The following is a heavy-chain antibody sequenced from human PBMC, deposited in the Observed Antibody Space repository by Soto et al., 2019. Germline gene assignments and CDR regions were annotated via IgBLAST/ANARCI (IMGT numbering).Heavy chain of an antibody. V-gene: IGHV3-21*01. CDR2: ISSSSSYI. Sequence: EVQLVESGGGLVKPGGSLRLSCAASGFTFSSYSMNWVRQAPGKGLEWVSSISSSSSYIYYADSVKGRFTISRDNAKNSLYLQMNSLRAEDTAVYYCARDLKVGSPVYYYGMDVWGQGTTVTVSS. D-gene: IGHD1-26*01. CDR3: ARDLKVGSPVYYYGMDV. CDR1: GFTFSSYS. J-gene: IGHJ6*02.